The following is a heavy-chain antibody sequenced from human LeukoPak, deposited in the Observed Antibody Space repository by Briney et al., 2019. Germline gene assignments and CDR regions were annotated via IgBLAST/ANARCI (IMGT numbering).Heavy chain of an antibody. Sequence: PSETLSLTCTVSGGSMSSYYWSWIRQPPGKGLEWIGYIYYSGITNYNPSLKSRVTISIDTSENQFSLNLRSVTAADTAVYFCPSSVRLLSLATADNWFDPWGQGTLVTVSS. D-gene: IGHD2-21*02. V-gene: IGHV4-59*01. CDR3: PSSVRLLSLATADNWFDP. CDR2: IYYSGIT. J-gene: IGHJ5*02. CDR1: GGSMSSYY.